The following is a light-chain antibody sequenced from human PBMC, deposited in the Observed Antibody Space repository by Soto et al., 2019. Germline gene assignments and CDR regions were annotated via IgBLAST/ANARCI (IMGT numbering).Light chain of an antibody. J-gene: IGKJ1*01. CDR2: RTS. Sequence: EIVMTQSPATLSVSPGDRATLSCRASQSISSNLAWYQQKPGQAPRLLMFRTSSRATGFPARFSGSGSGTDFTLTISRLEPEDFAVYYCQQYGSSGTFGQGTKVEI. V-gene: IGKV3-20*01. CDR1: QSISSN. CDR3: QQYGSSGT.